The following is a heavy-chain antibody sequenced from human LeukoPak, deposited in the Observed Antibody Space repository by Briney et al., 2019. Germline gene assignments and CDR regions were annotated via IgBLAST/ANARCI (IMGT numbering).Heavy chain of an antibody. V-gene: IGHV3-7*01. CDR3: ARDRGRGSRGYFDY. J-gene: IGHJ4*02. CDR2: IKQDGSEK. Sequence: GGSLRLSCAASGFTFSSYWMSWVRQAPGKGLECVANIKQDGSEKYYVDSVKGRFTISRDNAKNSLYLQMNSLRAEDTAVYYCARDRGRGSRGYFDYWGQGTLVTVSS. D-gene: IGHD3-10*01. CDR1: GFTFSSYW.